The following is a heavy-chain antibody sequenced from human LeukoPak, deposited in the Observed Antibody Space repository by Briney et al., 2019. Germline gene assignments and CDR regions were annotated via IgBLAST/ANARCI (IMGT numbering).Heavy chain of an antibody. CDR2: ISYDGSTK. CDR1: GFTFSSSA. D-gene: IGHD3-10*01. CDR3: ANDYRSGSFHDF. Sequence: GRSLRLSCAASGFTFSSSAMHWVRQAPGKGLEWVALISYDGSTKYYIDSVKGRFTIPRDNSKNTLYLQMNTLRAEDTAVYYCANDYRSGSFHDFWGQGTLVTVSS. J-gene: IGHJ4*02. V-gene: IGHV3-30-3*02.